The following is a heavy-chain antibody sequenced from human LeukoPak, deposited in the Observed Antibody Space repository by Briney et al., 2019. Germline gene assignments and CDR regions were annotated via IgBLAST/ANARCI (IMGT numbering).Heavy chain of an antibody. CDR2: IIPIFGTA. CDR3: ARGNRYEQWLVRGDY. J-gene: IGHJ4*02. V-gene: IGHV1-69*13. Sequence: SVKVSCKASGGTFSSYAISWVRQAPGQGLEWMGGIIPIFGTANYAQKFQGRVTITADESTSTAYMELSSLRSEDTAVYYCARGNRYEQWLVRGDYWGQGTLVTVPS. D-gene: IGHD6-19*01. CDR1: GGTFSSYA.